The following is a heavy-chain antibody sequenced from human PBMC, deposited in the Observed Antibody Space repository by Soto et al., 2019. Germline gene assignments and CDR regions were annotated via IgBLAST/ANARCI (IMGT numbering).Heavy chain of an antibody. V-gene: IGHV1-69*01. J-gene: IGHJ5*02. CDR2: IIPIFGTA. CDR1: GGTFSSYA. D-gene: IGHD6-13*01. CDR3: ARDRYSSSWYGAGNWFDP. Sequence: QVQLVQSGAEVKKPGSSVKVSCKASGGTFSSYAISWVRQAPGQGLEWMGWIIPIFGTANYAQKFQGRVTITADESTSTAYMELSSLRSEDTAVYYCARDRYSSSWYGAGNWFDPWGQGTLVTVSS.